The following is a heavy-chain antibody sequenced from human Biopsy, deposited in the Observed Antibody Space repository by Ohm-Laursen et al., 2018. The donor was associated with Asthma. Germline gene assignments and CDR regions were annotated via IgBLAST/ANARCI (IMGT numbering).Heavy chain of an antibody. CDR3: ARGPELDV. V-gene: IGHV4-39*07. Sequence: SDTLSLTCTVSGGSISSNFYYWGWIRQSPGKGLEWIGETNERGVTNNNPSLKSRAIISIDTYWNRVSLKLTSVTAADTAVYYCARGPELDVWGQGTTVTVSS. CDR1: GGSISSNFYY. CDR2: TNERGVT. J-gene: IGHJ6*02.